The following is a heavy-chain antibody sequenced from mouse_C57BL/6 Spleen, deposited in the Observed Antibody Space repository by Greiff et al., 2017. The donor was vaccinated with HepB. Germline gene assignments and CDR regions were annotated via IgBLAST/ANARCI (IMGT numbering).Heavy chain of an antibody. CDR3: ARDAGGNVYAMDY. D-gene: IGHD2-1*01. J-gene: IGHJ4*01. Sequence: EVQLVESGGGLVQSGRSLRLSCATSGFTFSDFYMEWVRQAPGKGLEWIAASRNKANDYTTEYSASVKGRFIVSRDTSQSILYLQMNALRAEDTAIYYCARDAGGNVYAMDYWGQGTSVTVSS. V-gene: IGHV7-1*01. CDR2: SRNKANDYTT. CDR1: GFTFSDFY.